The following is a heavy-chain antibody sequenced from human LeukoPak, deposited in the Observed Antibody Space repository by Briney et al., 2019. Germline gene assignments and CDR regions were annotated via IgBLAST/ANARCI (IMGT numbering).Heavy chain of an antibody. CDR1: GGSISSSSYY. J-gene: IGHJ4*02. CDR2: IYYSGST. CDR3: ARVWGVGYCSSTSCSNFDY. V-gene: IGHV4-39*07. D-gene: IGHD2-2*01. Sequence: SETLSLTCTVSGGSISSSSYYWGWIRQPPGKGLEWIGSIYYSGSTYYNPSLKSRVTISVDTSKNQFSLKLSSVTAADTAVYYCARVWGVGYCSSTSCSNFDYWGQGTLVTVSS.